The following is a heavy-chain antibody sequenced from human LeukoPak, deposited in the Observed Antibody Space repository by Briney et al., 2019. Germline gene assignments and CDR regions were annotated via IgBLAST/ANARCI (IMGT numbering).Heavy chain of an antibody. Sequence: ASVKVSCKASGYTFTGYYIHWVRQAPGQGLEWMGRINPNSGGTNYAQKFRSRVTITRDTSISTPYMELRRLRSDDTAMYYCARDIVGIGYYDSSGHADYCRQGSLVTVYS. J-gene: IGHJ4*02. CDR1: GYTFTGYY. D-gene: IGHD3-22*01. CDR2: INPNSGGT. CDR3: ARDIVGIGYYDSSGHADY. V-gene: IGHV1-2*06.